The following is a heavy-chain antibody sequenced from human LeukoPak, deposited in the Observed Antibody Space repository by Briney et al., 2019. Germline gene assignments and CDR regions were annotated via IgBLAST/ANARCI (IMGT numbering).Heavy chain of an antibody. CDR2: ISYDGSNK. CDR1: GFTFSSYA. CDR3: ARDLDDILTGYYKVPGY. V-gene: IGHV3-30*04. D-gene: IGHD3-9*01. Sequence: GRSLRLSCAASGFTFSSYAMHWVRQAPGKGLEWVAVISYDGSNKYYADSVKGRFTISRDNSKNTLYLQMNSLRAEDTAVYYCARDLDDILTGYYKVPGYWGQGTLVTVSS. J-gene: IGHJ4*02.